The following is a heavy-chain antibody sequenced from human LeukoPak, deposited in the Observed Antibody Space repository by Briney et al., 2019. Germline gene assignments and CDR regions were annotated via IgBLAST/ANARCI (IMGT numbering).Heavy chain of an antibody. CDR3: ARDTGYSSSWYSPDY. D-gene: IGHD6-13*01. CDR2: IYYSRST. Sequence: PSETLSLTCIVSGYSISSGYYWVWILQPPGKGLEWIGSIYYSRSTYYNPSLKSRVTISVDTSKNQFSLKLSSVTAADTAVYYCARDTGYSSSWYSPDYWGQGTLVTVSS. J-gene: IGHJ4*02. CDR1: GYSISSGYY. V-gene: IGHV4-38-2*02.